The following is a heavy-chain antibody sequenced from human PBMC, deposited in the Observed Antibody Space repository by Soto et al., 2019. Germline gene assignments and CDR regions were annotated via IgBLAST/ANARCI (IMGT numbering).Heavy chain of an antibody. CDR2: IIPIFGIV. CDR3: ARDPTTVTTTAFDI. Sequence: QVQLVQSGTEVKKPGSSVKVSCKASEGTFTTSGISWVRQAPGQGLEWMGAIIPIFGIVNYAQKLQGRVTITADKSTTTAYMELTSLTSEDTAVYYCARDPTTVTTTAFDIWGQGTMVTVSS. V-gene: IGHV1-69*17. CDR1: EGTFTTSG. J-gene: IGHJ3*02. D-gene: IGHD4-17*01.